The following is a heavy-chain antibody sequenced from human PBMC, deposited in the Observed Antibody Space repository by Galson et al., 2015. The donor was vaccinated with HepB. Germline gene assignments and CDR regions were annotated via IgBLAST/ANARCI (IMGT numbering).Heavy chain of an antibody. CDR3: ARSKWGIVATMTYDY. V-gene: IGHV1-3*01. CDR2: INAGNGNT. Sequence: SVKVSCKASGYTFPSYAMHWVRQAPGQRLEWMGWINAGNGNTKYSQKFQGRVTITRDTSASTAYMELSSLRSEDTAVYYCARSKWGIVATMTYDYWGQGTLVTVSS. J-gene: IGHJ4*02. D-gene: IGHD5-12*01. CDR1: GYTFPSYA.